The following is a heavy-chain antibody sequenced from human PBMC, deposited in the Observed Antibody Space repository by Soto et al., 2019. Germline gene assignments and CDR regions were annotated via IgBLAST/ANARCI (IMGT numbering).Heavy chain of an antibody. J-gene: IGHJ4*02. CDR2: IFHSGDT. CDR1: GDSLSNNKW. CDR3: ARDKITGLFDY. Sequence: PSETLSLTCAVSGDSLSNNKWWTWGRQPPGKGLQWIGEIFHSGDTHYNPSLKSRLTISVDKSKNQFSLKLTSVTAADTAVYYCARDKITGLFDYWGQGTLVTVSS. D-gene: IGHD2-8*02. V-gene: IGHV4-4*02.